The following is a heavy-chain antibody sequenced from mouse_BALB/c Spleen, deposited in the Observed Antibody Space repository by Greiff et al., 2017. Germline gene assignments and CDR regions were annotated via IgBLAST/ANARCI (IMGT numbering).Heavy chain of an antibody. CDR1: GYSITSDYA. CDR3: ASPPYGNYAWFAY. D-gene: IGHD2-1*01. Sequence: VQLQQSGPGLVKPSQSLSLTCTVTGYSITSDYAWNWIRQFPGNKLEWMGYISYSGSTSYNPSLKSRISITRDTSKNQFFLQLNSVTTEDTATYYCASPPYGNYAWFAYWGQGTLVTVSA. J-gene: IGHJ3*01. V-gene: IGHV3-2*02. CDR2: ISYSGST.